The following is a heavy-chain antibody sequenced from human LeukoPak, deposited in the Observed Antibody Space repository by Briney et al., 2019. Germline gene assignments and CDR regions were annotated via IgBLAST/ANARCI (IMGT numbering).Heavy chain of an antibody. Sequence: GGSLRLSCAASGFIFSNYWMTWVRQAPGKGLEWVANIKQDGSEKYYVDSVKGRFTISSDNAKNSLYLQMNSLRAEDTAVYYCARGRKAVAGATYYHGIDVWGQGTTVTVSS. V-gene: IGHV3-7*01. CDR3: ARGRKAVAGATYYHGIDV. J-gene: IGHJ6*02. CDR1: GFIFSNYW. CDR2: IKQDGSEK. D-gene: IGHD6-19*01.